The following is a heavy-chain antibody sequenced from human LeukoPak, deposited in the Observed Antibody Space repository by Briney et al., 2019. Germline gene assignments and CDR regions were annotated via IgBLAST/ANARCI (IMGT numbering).Heavy chain of an antibody. J-gene: IGHJ3*02. CDR2: IGPNNGNT. V-gene: IGHV1-18*01. D-gene: IGHD1-1*01. Sequence: ASVKVSCKAFGYTFDTSSITWVRQAPGQRLEWMGWIGPNNGNTHYAQGVQGRVTMITDTSRSTAYMELRSLTSDDTAVYYCTRVRNSDNWWGAFDIWGQGTMVTVSS. CDR3: TRVRNSDNWWGAFDI. CDR1: GYTFDTSS.